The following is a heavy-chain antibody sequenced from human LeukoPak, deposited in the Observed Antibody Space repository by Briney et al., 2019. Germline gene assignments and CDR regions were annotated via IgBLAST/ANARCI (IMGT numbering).Heavy chain of an antibody. D-gene: IGHD2/OR15-2a*01. J-gene: IGHJ4*02. V-gene: IGHV3-7*04. Sequence: PGGSLRLSCAASGFTFSSYWMSWVRQAPGKGLEWVANIKQDGSEKYYVDSVKGRFTISRDSARNSLYLQMNSLRAEDAAVYYCARAHLWKGFDYWGQGTLVTVSS. CDR3: ARAHLWKGFDY. CDR1: GFTFSSYW. CDR2: IKQDGSEK.